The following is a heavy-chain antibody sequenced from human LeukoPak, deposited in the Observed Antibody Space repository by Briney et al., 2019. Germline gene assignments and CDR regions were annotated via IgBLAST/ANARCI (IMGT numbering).Heavy chain of an antibody. CDR1: GFTLSVYD. CDR2: IRYDESNK. J-gene: IGHJ4*02. V-gene: IGHV3-30*02. CDR3: ARDLSGSFFDF. Sequence: GGSLRLSCAASGFTLSVYDMHWVRQAPGRGLEWVAFIRYDESNKSYTDSVKGRFTISRDNSKNTLFLQMNSLRGEDTAVYYCARDLSGSFFDFWGQGAPVTVSS. D-gene: IGHD1-26*01.